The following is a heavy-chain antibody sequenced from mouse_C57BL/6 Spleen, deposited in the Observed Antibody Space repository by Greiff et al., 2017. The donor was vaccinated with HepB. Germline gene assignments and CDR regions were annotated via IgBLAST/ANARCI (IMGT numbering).Heavy chain of an antibody. CDR2: IHPNSGST. CDR1: GYTFTSYW. V-gene: IGHV1-64*01. J-gene: IGHJ4*01. Sequence: VQLQQPGAELVKPGASVKLSCKASGYTFTSYWMHWVKQRPGQGLEWIGMIHPNSGSTNYNEKFKSKATLTVDKSSSTAYMQLSSLTSEDSAVYYCARGPGEDYYAMDYWGQGTSVTVSS. CDR3: ARGPGEDYYAMDY.